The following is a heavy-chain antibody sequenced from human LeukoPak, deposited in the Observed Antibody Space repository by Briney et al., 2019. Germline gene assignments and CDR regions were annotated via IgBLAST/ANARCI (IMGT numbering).Heavy chain of an antibody. J-gene: IGHJ4*02. CDR1: GYPISSGYY. D-gene: IGHD4-11*01. CDR2: IYHSGST. CDR3: ARLDYSNY. Sequence: SETLSLTCAVSGYPISSGYYWGWIRQPPGKGLEWIGSIYHSGSTYYNPSLKSRVTISVDTSKNQFSLKLSSVTAADTAVYYCARLDYSNYWGQGTLVTVSS. V-gene: IGHV4-38-2*01.